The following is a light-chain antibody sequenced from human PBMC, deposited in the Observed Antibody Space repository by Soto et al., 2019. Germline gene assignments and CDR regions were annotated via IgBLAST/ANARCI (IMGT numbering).Light chain of an antibody. Sequence: EPVMTQSPVTLSVYLGARATLSCRAMQSVCNNLAWYQQNPGQAPRLLIYGASTRATGISARFSGSGSGTEFTLTIRRMQSEDFAIYHCQQYNSWPLTFGQGTKVDI. CDR2: GAS. CDR3: QQYNSWPLT. V-gene: IGKV3-15*01. J-gene: IGKJ1*01. CDR1: QSVCNN.